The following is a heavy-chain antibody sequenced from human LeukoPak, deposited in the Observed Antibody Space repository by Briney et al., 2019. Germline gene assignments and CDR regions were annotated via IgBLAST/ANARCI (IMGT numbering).Heavy chain of an antibody. Sequence: ASVKVSCKASGYLFTAYYMHWVRQAPGQGLEWMGWINPNSGGTNYAQKFQGRVTMTRDTSISTAYMELSRLRSDDTAVYYCARDNWNDGGWFDPWGQGTLVTVSS. V-gene: IGHV1-2*02. CDR1: GYLFTAYY. CDR3: ARDNWNDGGWFDP. J-gene: IGHJ5*02. D-gene: IGHD1-20*01. CDR2: INPNSGGT.